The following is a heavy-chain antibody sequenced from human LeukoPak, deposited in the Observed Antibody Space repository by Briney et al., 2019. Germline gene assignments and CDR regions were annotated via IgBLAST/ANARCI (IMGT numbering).Heavy chain of an antibody. V-gene: IGHV4-59*08. D-gene: IGHD3-22*01. CDR3: AGHRDYYDT. J-gene: IGHJ4*01. CDR2: IYSSGSA. Sequence: KTSETLSLTCTVSGASINNNFWTWIRQPPGKGLEWIGYIYSSGSANYNPSLKSRVIISGDTSKNQISLNLTSVTAADTAVYFCAGHRDYYDTWGHGTLVTVSS. CDR1: GASINNNF.